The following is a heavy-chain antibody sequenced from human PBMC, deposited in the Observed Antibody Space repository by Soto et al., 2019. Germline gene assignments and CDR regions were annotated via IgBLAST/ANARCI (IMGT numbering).Heavy chain of an antibody. CDR1: GFSFNE. CDR2: ISTSGSTI. Sequence: EVQLVESGGGLVQPGGSLRLSCAASGFSFNEMNRVRQAPGKGLEWVSYISTSGSTIYYADSVKGRFTISRDNGKNSLYLQMNSLRAEDTAVYYCAYGGSCDYWGQGTQVTVSS. D-gene: IGHD1-26*01. V-gene: IGHV3-48*03. J-gene: IGHJ4*02. CDR3: AYGGSCDY.